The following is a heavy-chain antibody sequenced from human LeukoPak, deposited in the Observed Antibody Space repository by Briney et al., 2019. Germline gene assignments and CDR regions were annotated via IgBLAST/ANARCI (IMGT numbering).Heavy chain of an antibody. J-gene: IGHJ6*02. CDR1: GGTFSSYA. V-gene: IGHV1-69*13. Sequence: SVKVSCKASGGTFSSYAISWVRQAPGQGLEWMGGIIPIFGTANYAQKFQGRVTITEDESTSTAYMELSSLRSEDTAVYYCARGGYSSSWSPNYYYYGMDVWGQGTTVTVSS. CDR3: ARGGYSSSWSPNYYYYGMDV. D-gene: IGHD6-13*01. CDR2: IIPIFGTA.